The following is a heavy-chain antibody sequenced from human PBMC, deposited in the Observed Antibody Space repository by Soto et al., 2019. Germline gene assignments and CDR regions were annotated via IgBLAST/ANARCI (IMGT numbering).Heavy chain of an antibody. CDR1: GFTFSSYA. CDR2: FRTGGDDGTT. D-gene: IGHD3-10*01. Sequence: GGSLRLSCAASGFTFSSYAMSWVRQAPGKGLEWVSGFRTGGDDGTTYYADSVKGRFTISRDNSKNTLFLQMNSLRAEDTAIYYCAKKVNSGPGSQYFDYWGQGTLVTVSS. J-gene: IGHJ4*02. V-gene: IGHV3-23*01. CDR3: AKKVNSGPGSQYFDY.